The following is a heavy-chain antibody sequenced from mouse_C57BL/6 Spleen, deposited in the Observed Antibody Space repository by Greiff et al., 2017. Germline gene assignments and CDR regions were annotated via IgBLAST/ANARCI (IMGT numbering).Heavy chain of an antibody. D-gene: IGHD3-2*02. CDR2: IHPSDSDT. CDR1: GYTFTSYW. Sequence: QVQLQQPGAELVKPGASVKVSCKASGYTFTSYWMHWVKQRPGQGLELIGRIHPSDSDTNYNPKFKGKATLAVDKSSSTAYMQLSSLTSQDSAVYYCAIELRLPIVYYWGPGTTLTFSS. J-gene: IGHJ2*01. CDR3: AIELRLPIVYY. V-gene: IGHV1-74*01.